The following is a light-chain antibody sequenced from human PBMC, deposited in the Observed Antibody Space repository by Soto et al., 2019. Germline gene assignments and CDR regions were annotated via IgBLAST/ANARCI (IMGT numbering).Light chain of an antibody. J-gene: IGLJ3*02. CDR2: DVS. V-gene: IGLV2-14*01. Sequence: QSALTQPASVSGSPGQSITISCTGTSSDVGGYNYVSWYQQHPGKAPKLMIYDVSNRPSGVSNRFSGSKSGNTASLTISGXXXXDEADYYCSSYTSSSTRVFGGGTKVTVL. CDR3: SSYTSSSTRV. CDR1: SSDVGGYNY.